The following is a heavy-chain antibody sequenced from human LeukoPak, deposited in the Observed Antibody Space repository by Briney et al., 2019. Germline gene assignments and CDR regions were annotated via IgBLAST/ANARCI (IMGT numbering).Heavy chain of an antibody. CDR1: GYTSTSYG. CDR3: ARDRSGSYYRLPDY. V-gene: IGHV1-18*01. J-gene: IGHJ4*02. Sequence: ASVKVSCKASGYTSTSYGISWVRQAPGQGLEWMGWISAYNGNTDYAQKLQGKVTMTTDTSTSTAYMELRGLRSDDTAVYYCARDRSGSYYRLPDYWGQGTLVTVSS. CDR2: ISAYNGNT. D-gene: IGHD1-26*01.